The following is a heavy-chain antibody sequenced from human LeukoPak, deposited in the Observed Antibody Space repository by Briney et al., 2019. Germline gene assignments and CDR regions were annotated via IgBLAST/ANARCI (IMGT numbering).Heavy chain of an antibody. D-gene: IGHD3-16*01. J-gene: IGHJ5*02. V-gene: IGHV1-2*02. CDR2: INPNSGGT. Sequence: ASVKVSCKASGYTFTGYYMHWVRQAPGQGLEWMGWINPNSGGTNYAQKFQGRVTMTRDTSISTAYMELSRLRSDDTAVYYCARDVVGVGENWFDPWGQGTLVTVSP. CDR1: GYTFTGYY. CDR3: ARDVVGVGENWFDP.